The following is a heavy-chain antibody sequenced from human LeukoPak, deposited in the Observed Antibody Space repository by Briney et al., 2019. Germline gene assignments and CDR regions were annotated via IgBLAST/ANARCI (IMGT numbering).Heavy chain of an antibody. CDR2: IYSGGST. J-gene: IGHJ6*02. D-gene: IGHD6-19*01. Sequence: GGSLRLSCAASGFTVSSNYMSWVRQAPGKGLEWVSVIYSGGSTYYADSVKGRFTISRDNSKNTLYLQMNSLRAEDTAVYYCATSHLYSSGWGYYYYGMDVWGQGTTVTVSS. V-gene: IGHV3-66*01. CDR3: ATSHLYSSGWGYYYYGMDV. CDR1: GFTVSSNY.